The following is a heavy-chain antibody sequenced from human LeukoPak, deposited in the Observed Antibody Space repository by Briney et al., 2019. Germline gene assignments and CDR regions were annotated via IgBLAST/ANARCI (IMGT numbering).Heavy chain of an antibody. CDR1: GFSLSTSGVG. Sequence: GSGPTLVNPTQTLTLTCTFSGFSLSTSGVGVGWIRQPPGKALEWLALIYWNDDKRYSPSLKSRLTITKDTSKNQVVLTMTNMDPVDTATYYCALSFGVVIKYYFDYWGQGTLVTVPS. V-gene: IGHV2-5*01. CDR3: ALSFGVVIKYYFDY. D-gene: IGHD3-3*01. CDR2: IYWNDDK. J-gene: IGHJ4*02.